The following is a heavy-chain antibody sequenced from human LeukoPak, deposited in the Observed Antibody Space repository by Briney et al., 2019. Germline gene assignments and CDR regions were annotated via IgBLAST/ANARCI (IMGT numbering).Heavy chain of an antibody. V-gene: IGHV3-23*01. J-gene: IGHJ3*02. D-gene: IGHD1-14*01. CDR1: GFTFSSSA. Sequence: PGGSLVNPSAASGFTFSSSALSWVSQAPGKGLEWVSAISGSGGSTYYADSVKGRFTISRDNSKNTLYLQMNSLRAEDTAVYYCAKDGRTNQTSFQIWGQGTMVTVSS. CDR3: AKDGRTNQTSFQI. CDR2: ISGSGGST.